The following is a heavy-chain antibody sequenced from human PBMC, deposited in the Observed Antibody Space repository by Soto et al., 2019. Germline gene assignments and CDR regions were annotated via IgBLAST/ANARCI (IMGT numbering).Heavy chain of an antibody. CDR2: FDPEDGET. V-gene: IGHV1-24*01. CDR1: GYTLTELS. Sequence: QVQLVQSGAEVKKPGASVKVSCKVSGYTLTELSMHWVRQAPGKGLEWMGGFDPEDGETIYAQKFQGRVTMTEDTSTDTAYMELSSLRSDDTAVYYCAREPSIVVVTAILGGGYYGMDVWGQGTTVTVSS. CDR3: AREPSIVVVTAILGGGYYGMDV. J-gene: IGHJ6*02. D-gene: IGHD2-21*02.